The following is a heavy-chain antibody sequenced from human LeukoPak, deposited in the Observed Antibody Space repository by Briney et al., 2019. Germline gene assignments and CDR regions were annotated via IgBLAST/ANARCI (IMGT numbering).Heavy chain of an antibody. CDR2: INHSGST. V-gene: IGHV4-34*01. Sequence: SETLSLTCAVYGGSISGYYWSWIRQPPGKGLEWIGEINHSGSTNYNPSLKSRVTISVDTSKNQFSLKLSSVTAADTAVYYCAKGGRGGITMVRGTRRLDYWGQGTLVTVSS. J-gene: IGHJ4*02. CDR3: AKGGRGGITMVRGTRRLDY. CDR1: GGSISGYY. D-gene: IGHD3-10*01.